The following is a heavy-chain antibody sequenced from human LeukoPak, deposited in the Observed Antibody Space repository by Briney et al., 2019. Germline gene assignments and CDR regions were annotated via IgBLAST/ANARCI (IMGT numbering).Heavy chain of an antibody. CDR2: ISGGGGST. CDR3: AKGGKWDVTPFDY. J-gene: IGHJ4*02. D-gene: IGHD1-26*01. Sequence: GGSLRLSREGSAFIFSGHWMNWVRQAPGKGLEWVSTISGGGGSTYYADSVKGRFTISRDNSKNTLYLQVNSLRAEDTAVYYCAKGGKWDVTPFDYWGQGTLVTVSS. CDR1: AFIFSGHW. V-gene: IGHV3-23*01.